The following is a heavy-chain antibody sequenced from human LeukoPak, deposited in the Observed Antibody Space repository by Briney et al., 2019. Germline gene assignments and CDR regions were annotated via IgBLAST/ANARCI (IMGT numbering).Heavy chain of an antibody. Sequence: GGSLRLSCAASGFIFSNYAMSWVRQAPEKGLEWVSSFDTLDGLTNYAESVKGRFTISRDNAKKSLYLQMNSLRAEDTAVYYCARDRHRNDLESWGQGTLVTVSS. CDR3: ARDRHRNDLES. D-gene: IGHD1-1*01. CDR2: FDTLDGLT. CDR1: GFIFSNYA. J-gene: IGHJ4*02. V-gene: IGHV3-21*01.